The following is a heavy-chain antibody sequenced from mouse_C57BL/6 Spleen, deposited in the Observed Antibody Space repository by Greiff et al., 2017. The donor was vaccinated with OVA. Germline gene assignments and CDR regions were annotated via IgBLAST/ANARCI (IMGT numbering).Heavy chain of an antibody. D-gene: IGHD4-1*01. V-gene: IGHV5-4*01. CDR1: GFTFSSYA. J-gene: IGHJ1*03. CDR3: ARGLTGTSWYFDV. CDR2: ISDGGSYT. Sequence: EVQGVESGGGLVKPGGSLKLSCAASGFTFSSYAMSWVRQTPEKRLEWVATISDGGSYTYYPDNVKGRFTISRDNAKNNLYLQMSHLKSEDTAMYYSARGLTGTSWYFDVWGTGTTVTVSS.